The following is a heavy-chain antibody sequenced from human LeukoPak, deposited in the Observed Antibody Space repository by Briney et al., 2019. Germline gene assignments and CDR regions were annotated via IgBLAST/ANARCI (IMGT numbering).Heavy chain of an antibody. Sequence: ASVKVSCKASGYTFTSYDINRVRQATGQGLEWMGWMNPNSGNTGYAQKFQGRVTMTRNTSISTAYMELSSLRSEDTAVYYCARGTLTGTIGDYWGQGTLVTVSS. CDR1: GYTFTSYD. CDR2: MNPNSGNT. CDR3: ARGTLTGTIGDY. J-gene: IGHJ4*02. D-gene: IGHD1-7*01. V-gene: IGHV1-8*01.